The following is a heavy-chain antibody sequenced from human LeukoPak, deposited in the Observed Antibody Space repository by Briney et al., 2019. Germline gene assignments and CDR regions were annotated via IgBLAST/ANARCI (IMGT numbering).Heavy chain of an antibody. V-gene: IGHV4-34*01. D-gene: IGHD2-8*01. CDR2: INHSGST. CDR3: PGGGRLYPSYLIISSNYFDY. CDR1: GRSFSGYY. Sequence: SQTLSLTCAVYGRSFSGYYWSWISQPPGKGLEWIGEINHSGSTNYNPSLKSRVTISVDTSKNQFSLKVSSVTAADTAVYYLPGGGRLYPSYLIISSNYFDYWGQGTLVTVSS. J-gene: IGHJ4*02.